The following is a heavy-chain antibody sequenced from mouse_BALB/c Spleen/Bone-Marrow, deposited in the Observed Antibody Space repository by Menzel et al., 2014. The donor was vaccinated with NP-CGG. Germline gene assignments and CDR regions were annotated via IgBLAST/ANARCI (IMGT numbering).Heavy chain of an antibody. Sequence: VQLQQSGAELVKPGASVKLSCTASGFNIKDTYMHWVKQRPEQGLEWIGRIDPANGNTKYDPKFQGKATITADTSSNTAYLQLSSLTSEDTAVYYCARWLLPYGLDYWGQGTSVTVSS. V-gene: IGHV14-3*02. J-gene: IGHJ4*01. CDR2: IDPANGNT. CDR1: GFNIKDTY. CDR3: ARWLLPYGLDY. D-gene: IGHD2-3*01.